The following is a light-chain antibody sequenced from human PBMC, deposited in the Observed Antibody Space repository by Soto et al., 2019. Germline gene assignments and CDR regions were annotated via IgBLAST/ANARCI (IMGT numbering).Light chain of an antibody. J-gene: IGLJ3*02. V-gene: IGLV1-40*01. CDR1: DSNFGAGYD. CDR2: RDN. CDR3: QSYDASLSGSV. Sequence: QSVLTQPPSVSGAPGQRVTISCTGSDSNFGAGYDVHWYQQLPGTAPKVLIERDNNRASGVPDRFSGSKSGTSGSLAITGLQAEDEADYYCQSYDASLSGSVFGGGTKVTVL.